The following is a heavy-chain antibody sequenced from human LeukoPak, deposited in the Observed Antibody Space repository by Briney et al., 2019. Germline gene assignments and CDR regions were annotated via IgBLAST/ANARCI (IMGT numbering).Heavy chain of an antibody. D-gene: IGHD4-23*01. J-gene: IGHJ4*02. V-gene: IGHV1-69*13. CDR2: IIPIFGTA. CDR1: GGTLSSYA. CDR3: ARVSGGKSHFDY. Sequence: SVKVSCKASGGTLSSYAISWVRQAPGQGLEWMGGIIPIFGTANYAQKFQGRVTITADESTSTAYMELSSLRSEDTAVYYCARVSGGKSHFDYWGQGTLVTVSS.